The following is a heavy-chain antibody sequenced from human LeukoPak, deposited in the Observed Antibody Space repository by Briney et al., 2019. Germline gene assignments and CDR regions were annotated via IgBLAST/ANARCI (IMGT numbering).Heavy chain of an antibody. J-gene: IGHJ3*02. CDR1: GFTFSSYA. CDR3: ARGLSGSYPWDAFDI. D-gene: IGHD3-10*01. Sequence: PGRSLRLSCAASGFTFSSYAMHWVRQAPGKGLEWVAVISYDGSNKYYADSVKGRFTISRGNSKNTLYLQMNSLRAEDTAVYYCARGLSGSYPWDAFDIWGQGTMVTVSS. CDR2: ISYDGSNK. V-gene: IGHV3-30*04.